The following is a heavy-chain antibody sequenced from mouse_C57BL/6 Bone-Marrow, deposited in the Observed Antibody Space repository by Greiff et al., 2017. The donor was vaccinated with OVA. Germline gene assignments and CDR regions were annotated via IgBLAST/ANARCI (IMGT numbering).Heavy chain of an antibody. V-gene: IGHV1-69*01. CDR2: IDPSDSYT. Sequence: QVQLQQPGAELVMPGASVKLSCKASGYTFTSYWMHWVKQRPGQGLEWIGEIDPSDSYTNYNQKFKGKSTLTVDKSSSTAYMQLSSLTSEDSAVYYCARSPLYGNYEYFDVWGTGTTVTVSS. D-gene: IGHD2-1*01. CDR3: ARSPLYGNYEYFDV. CDR1: GYTFTSYW. J-gene: IGHJ1*03.